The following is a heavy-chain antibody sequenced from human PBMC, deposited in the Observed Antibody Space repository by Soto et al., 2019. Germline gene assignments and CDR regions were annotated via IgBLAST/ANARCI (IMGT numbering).Heavy chain of an antibody. Sequence: ASVKVSCKVSGYTLTELSMHWVRQAPGKGLEWMGGFDPEDGETIYAQKFQGKVTMTEDTSTDTAYMEMSSLRSEDTAVYYCAISLRDIVVVPAAKGGGSDAFDIWGQGTMVTVSS. CDR2: FDPEDGET. CDR1: GYTLTELS. CDR3: AISLRDIVVVPAAKGGGSDAFDI. D-gene: IGHD2-2*01. V-gene: IGHV1-24*01. J-gene: IGHJ3*02.